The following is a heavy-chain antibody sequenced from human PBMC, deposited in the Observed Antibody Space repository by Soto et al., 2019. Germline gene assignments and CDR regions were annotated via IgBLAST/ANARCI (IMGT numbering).Heavy chain of an antibody. CDR2: IYYSGST. J-gene: IGHJ5*02. V-gene: IGHV4-31*03. Sequence: QVQLQESGPGLVKPSQTLSLTCTVSGGSISSGGYYWTWLRQHPGQGLEWIGYIYYSGSTYYNPPLKRRATSSVDTTKNQFSLKLSSVTAADTAVYYCARSVFPWGQGTLVTVSS. CDR3: ARSVFP. CDR1: GGSISSGGYY.